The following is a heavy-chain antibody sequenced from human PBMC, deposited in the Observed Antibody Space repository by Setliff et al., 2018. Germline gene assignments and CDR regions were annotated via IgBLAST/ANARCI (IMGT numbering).Heavy chain of an antibody. V-gene: IGHV1-18*01. CDR3: ARDDEDGYNLEDYYYYMDV. D-gene: IGHD5-12*01. CDR2: ISAYNINT. Sequence: ASVKVSCKASGYSFGNYGMSWVRQAPGQGLEWMGWISAYNINTNYAKKFQGRVTMTTDTSANIAYMELSSLRSEDTAVYYCARDDEDGYNLEDYYYYMDVWGKGTTVTVSS. J-gene: IGHJ6*03. CDR1: GYSFGNYG.